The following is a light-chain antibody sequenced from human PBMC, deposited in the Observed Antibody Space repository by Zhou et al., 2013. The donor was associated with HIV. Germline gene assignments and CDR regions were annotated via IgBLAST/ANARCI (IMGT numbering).Light chain of an antibody. CDR3: QQYANAPYT. V-gene: IGKV3-20*01. CDR2: GAS. J-gene: IGKJ2*01. Sequence: EIVLTQSPGTLSLSPGERATLSCRASQSVSSNYLAWYQQKPGQAPRLLIYGASSRATGIPDRFSGSGSGTDFTLTISRLESEDFAVYYCQQYANAPYTFGQGTKLEIK. CDR1: QSVSSNY.